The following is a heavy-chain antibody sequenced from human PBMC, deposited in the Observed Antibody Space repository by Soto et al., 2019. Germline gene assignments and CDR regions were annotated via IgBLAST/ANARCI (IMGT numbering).Heavy chain of an antibody. CDR2: ISWNSATI. Sequence: EVQLVESGGGLVQPGRTLRLSCAASGFTFGDYAMHWVRQAPGKGLEWVSGISWNSATIAYADSVKGRFTISRNNAQKSLYLQMNALTTDDTALYYCAKVAVTGPLFYYYYVDVWGQGTTVTVSS. D-gene: IGHD2-15*01. J-gene: IGHJ6*03. CDR1: GFTFGDYA. CDR3: AKVAVTGPLFYYYYVDV. V-gene: IGHV3-9*01.